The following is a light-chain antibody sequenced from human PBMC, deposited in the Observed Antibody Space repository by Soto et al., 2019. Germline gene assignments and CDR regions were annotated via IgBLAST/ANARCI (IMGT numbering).Light chain of an antibody. CDR1: QSISRC. V-gene: IGKV1-5*03. CDR2: KAS. Sequence: DIHLIQSPATLSVSPGYRAPLSCRASQSISRCLAWYPQKPGTAPKLLIYKASTLKSGAPSRFSGSGSGTEFTITISSLQHYDFATYYCHHYYTSPTFGQGTKVDIK. CDR3: HHYYTSPT. J-gene: IGKJ1*01.